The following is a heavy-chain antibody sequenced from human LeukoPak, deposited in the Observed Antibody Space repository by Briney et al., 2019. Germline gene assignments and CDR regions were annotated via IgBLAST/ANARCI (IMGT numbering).Heavy chain of an antibody. CDR2: ISAYNGNT. CDR3: AREGYFGSGIDYYYGMDV. CDR1: GYTFTNYG. V-gene: IGHV1-18*01. J-gene: IGHJ6*02. Sequence: ASVKVSCKASGYTFTNYGISWVRQAPGQGLEWMGWISAYNGNTNYAQRLQGRVTMTTDTSTSTAYMELRGLRSDDTAVYYCAREGYFGSGIDYYYGMDVWGQGTKVDVSS. D-gene: IGHD3-10*01.